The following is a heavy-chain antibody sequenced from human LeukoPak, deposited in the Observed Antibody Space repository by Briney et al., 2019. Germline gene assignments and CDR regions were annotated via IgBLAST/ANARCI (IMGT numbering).Heavy chain of an antibody. D-gene: IGHD4-11*01. CDR3: ARGHYSSNGVFDY. J-gene: IGHJ4*02. CDR1: GYTFTSYY. V-gene: IGHV1-46*04. Sequence: ASVNVSCTASGYTFTSYYMHWMRQAPGQGLEWMGIINPSGGRTNYAQKLQGRVTMTRDTSTSTVYMEVSSLRSEDTAVYYCARGHYSSNGVFDYWGQGTLVTVSS. CDR2: INPSGGRT.